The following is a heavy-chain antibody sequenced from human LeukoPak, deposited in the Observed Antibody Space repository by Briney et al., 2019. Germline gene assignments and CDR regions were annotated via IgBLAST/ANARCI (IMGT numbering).Heavy chain of an antibody. Sequence: ASVKVSCKASGYTFTSYYMHWVRQAPGQGLEWMGIINPSGGSTSYAQKFQGRVTMTRDTSTSTVYMELRSLRSDDTAVFYCARDVGNYYCDGSGYYGPPLFDYWGREPWSPSPQ. CDR3: ARDVGNYYCDGSGYYGPPLFDY. D-gene: IGHD3-22*01. J-gene: IGHJ4*02. CDR1: GYTFTSYY. CDR2: INPSGGST. V-gene: IGHV1-46*01.